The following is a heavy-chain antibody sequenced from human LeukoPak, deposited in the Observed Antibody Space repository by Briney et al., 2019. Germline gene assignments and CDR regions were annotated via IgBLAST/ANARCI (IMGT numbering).Heavy chain of an antibody. Sequence: SETQSLTCTVSGGSISSSSYYWGWIRQPPGKGLEWIGSIYYSGSTYYNPSLKSRVAISVDTSKNQFSLKLSSVTAADTAVYYCARHAARGYFDYWGQGTLVTVSS. V-gene: IGHV4-39*01. CDR2: IYYSGST. J-gene: IGHJ4*02. CDR3: ARHAARGYFDY. CDR1: GGSISSSSYY. D-gene: IGHD6-6*01.